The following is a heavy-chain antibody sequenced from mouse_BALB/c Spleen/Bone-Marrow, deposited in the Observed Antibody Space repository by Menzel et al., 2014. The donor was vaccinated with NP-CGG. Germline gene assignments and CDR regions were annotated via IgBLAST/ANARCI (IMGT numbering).Heavy chain of an antibody. V-gene: IGHV4-1*02. CDR3: ARHSYYGRFAY. J-gene: IGHJ3*01. CDR2: INPASSTL. Sequence: EVMLVESGGGLVQPGGSLQLSCAASGFDFSRSWMRWVRQAPGKGLEWLGAINPASSTLNYTPSLQDQFIISRDNAKKTLDRQRSKVRSEDTALYDWARHSYYGRFAYWGQGTLVTASA. D-gene: IGHD1-1*01. CDR1: GFDFSRSW.